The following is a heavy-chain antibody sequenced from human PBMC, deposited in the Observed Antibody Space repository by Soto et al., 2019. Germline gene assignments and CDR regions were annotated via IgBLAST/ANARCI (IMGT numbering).Heavy chain of an antibody. CDR3: ARDGGYYYGSGSRTVYYYYGMDV. CDR2: ISSSSSYI. J-gene: IGHJ6*02. CDR1: GFTFSSYS. Sequence: GSLRLSCAVSGFTFSSYSMNWVRQAPGKGLEWVSSISSSSSYIYYADSVKGRFTISRDNAKNSLYLQMNSLRAEDTAVYYCARDGGYYYGSGSRTVYYYYGMDVWGQGTTVTVSS. V-gene: IGHV3-21*01. D-gene: IGHD3-10*01.